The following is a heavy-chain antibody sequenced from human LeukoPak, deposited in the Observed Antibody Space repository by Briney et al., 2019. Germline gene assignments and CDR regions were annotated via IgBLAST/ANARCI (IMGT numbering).Heavy chain of an antibody. V-gene: IGHV1-69*05. J-gene: IGHJ4*02. CDR2: IIPIFGTA. D-gene: IGHD3-3*01. CDR3: ARGDVLRFLEWLFDY. CDR1: GYTFTTYG. Sequence: GASVKVSCKASGYTFTTYGITWVRQAPGQGLEWMGRIIPIFGTANYAQKFQGRVTITTDESTSTAYMELSSLRSEDTAVYYCARGDVLRFLEWLFDYWGQGTLVTVSS.